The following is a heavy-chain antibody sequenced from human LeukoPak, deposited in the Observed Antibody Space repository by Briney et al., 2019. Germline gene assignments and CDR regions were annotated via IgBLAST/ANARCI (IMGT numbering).Heavy chain of an antibody. CDR3: ATRYGSGSYYDY. D-gene: IGHD3-10*01. J-gene: IGHJ4*02. CDR2: IYYSGST. CDR1: GGSISSYY. Sequence: PSETLSLTCTVSGGSISSYYWSWIRQPPGKGLEWIGYIYYSGSTNYNPSLKSRVTISVDTSRNQFSLKLSSVTAADTAVYYCATRYGSGSYYDYWDQGTLVTVSS. V-gene: IGHV4-59*01.